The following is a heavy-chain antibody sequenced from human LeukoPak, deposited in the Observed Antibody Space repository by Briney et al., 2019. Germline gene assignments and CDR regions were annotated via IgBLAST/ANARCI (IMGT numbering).Heavy chain of an antibody. CDR3: ARDSVAFRAFDI. V-gene: IGHV3-21*01. CDR1: GFTFSSYS. J-gene: IGHJ3*02. Sequence: GGSLRLSCAASGFTFSSYSMNWVRQAPGKGLEWVSSISSSSSYIYYADSVKGRFTISRDNAKNSLYLQMNSQRAEDTAVYYCARDSVAFRAFDIWGQGTMVTVSS. D-gene: IGHD6-19*01. CDR2: ISSSSSYI.